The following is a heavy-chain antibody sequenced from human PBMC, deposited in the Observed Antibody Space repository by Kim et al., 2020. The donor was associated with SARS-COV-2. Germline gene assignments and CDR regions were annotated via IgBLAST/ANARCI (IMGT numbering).Heavy chain of an antibody. V-gene: IGHV3-9*01. J-gene: IGHJ3*02. CDR2: SGSI. CDR3: AGGEAFDI. D-gene: IGHD3-10*01. Sequence: SGSIGYADSVKGRFTISRDNAKNSLYLQMNSLRAEDTALYYCAGGEAFDIWGQGTMVTVSS.